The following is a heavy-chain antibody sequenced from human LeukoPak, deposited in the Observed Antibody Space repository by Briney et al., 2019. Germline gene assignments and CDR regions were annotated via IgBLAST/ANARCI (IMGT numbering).Heavy chain of an antibody. Sequence: SETLSLTCTVSNDSFTNHYWSWIRQPAGKGLEWIGRVYPSGGANYNPSLRSRVILSADTSKNQVFLRLTSVTAAGTAVYYCARMIGVGDKYFDPWGQGTPVTVSS. D-gene: IGHD3-22*01. J-gene: IGHJ5*02. CDR1: NDSFTNHY. CDR3: ARMIGVGDKYFDP. CDR2: VYPSGGA. V-gene: IGHV4-4*07.